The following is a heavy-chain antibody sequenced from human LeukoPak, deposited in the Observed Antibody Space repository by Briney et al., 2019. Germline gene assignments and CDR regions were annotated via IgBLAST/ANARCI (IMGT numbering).Heavy chain of an antibody. CDR2: IYYSGST. CDR3: ARHSLERAYYDILTGYRIDY. V-gene: IGHV4-39*01. D-gene: IGHD3-9*01. CDR1: GFTFSGSTMH. J-gene: IGHJ4*02. Sequence: GSLRLSCAASGFTFSGSTMHWVRQPPGKGLEWIGSIYYSGSTYYNPSLKSRVTISVDTSKNQFSLKLSSVTAADTAVYYCARHSLERAYYDILTGYRIDYWGQGTLVTVSS.